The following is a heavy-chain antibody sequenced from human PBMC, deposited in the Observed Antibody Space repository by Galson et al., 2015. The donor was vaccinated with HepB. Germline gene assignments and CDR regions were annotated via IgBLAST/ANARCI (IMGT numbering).Heavy chain of an antibody. CDR1: GGSISNGSYY. V-gene: IGHV4-61*02. D-gene: IGHD3-22*01. J-gene: IGHJ5*02. CDR2: IYTSGST. Sequence: TLSLTCTVSGGSISNGSYYWSWIRQPAGKGLEWIGRIYTSGSTNYNPSPKSRVTMSVDTSKNQFSLKLSSVTAADTAVYYCARSATMIVVVTNGWFDPWGQGTLVTVSS. CDR3: ARSATMIVVVTNGWFDP.